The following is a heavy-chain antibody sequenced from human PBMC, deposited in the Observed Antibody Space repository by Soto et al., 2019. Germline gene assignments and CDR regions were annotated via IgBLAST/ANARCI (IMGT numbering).Heavy chain of an antibody. D-gene: IGHD2-21*01. CDR3: ARAGINWLDP. CDR1: GYIFTSFH. Sequence: QIQLVQSGAEVKNPGASVRLSCTASGYIFTSFHMHWVRQAPGQGLEWMGMINPSGGRTEYAENFQGRVTMTSDTSTNTVYMELTTLRSEDTAVYYCARAGINWLDPWGQGTLVIVSS. J-gene: IGHJ5*02. V-gene: IGHV1-46*01. CDR2: INPSGGRT.